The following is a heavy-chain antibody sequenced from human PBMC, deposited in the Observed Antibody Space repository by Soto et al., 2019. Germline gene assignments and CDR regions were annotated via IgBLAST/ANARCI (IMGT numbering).Heavy chain of an antibody. CDR2: IIPISGTA. Sequence: QVQLVQSGAEVKKPGSSVKVSCKASGGTFSSYAISWVRQAPGQGLEWMGGIIPISGTANYAQKFQGRVTITADEATSTAYMELSSLRSEDTAVYYCARDRAIFGRMDVWGQGTTVTVSS. D-gene: IGHD3-3*01. CDR1: GGTFSSYA. J-gene: IGHJ6*02. CDR3: ARDRAIFGRMDV. V-gene: IGHV1-69*01.